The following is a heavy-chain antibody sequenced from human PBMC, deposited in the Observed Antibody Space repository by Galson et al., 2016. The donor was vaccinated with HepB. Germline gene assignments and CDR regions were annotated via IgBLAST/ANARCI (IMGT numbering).Heavy chain of an antibody. CDR1: GYTFSNFG. CDR2: ISVSRGNT. CDR3: ARDSPDGYNGYFCFDY. Sequence: SVKVSCKASGYTFSNFGLRWLRQAPGEGLEWMGWISVSRGNTNYAQKFQGRVTMTTDTSTSTAYMELRSLRSDDTAVYFCARDSPDGYNGYFCFDYWGQGTLVTVSS. J-gene: IGHJ4*02. D-gene: IGHD3-22*01. V-gene: IGHV1-18*04.